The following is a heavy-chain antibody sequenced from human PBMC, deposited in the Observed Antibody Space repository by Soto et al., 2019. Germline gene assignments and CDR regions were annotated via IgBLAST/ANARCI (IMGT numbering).Heavy chain of an antibody. CDR1: GGSFSGYY. D-gene: IGHD3-10*01. CDR2: INHSGST. Sequence: SETLSLTCAVYGGSFSGYYWSWIRQPPGKGLEWIGEINHSGSTNYNPSLKSRVTMSVDTSKNQFSLKLSSVTAADTAVYYCARGRRVRGVIRGNYYYYGMDVWGQGTTVTVSS. V-gene: IGHV4-34*01. J-gene: IGHJ6*02. CDR3: ARGRRVRGVIRGNYYYYGMDV.